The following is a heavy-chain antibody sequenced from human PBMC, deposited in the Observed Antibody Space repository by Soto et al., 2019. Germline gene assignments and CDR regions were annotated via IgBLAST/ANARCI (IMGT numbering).Heavy chain of an antibody. CDR3: ATQGGGGGY. Sequence: EVQLVESGGGLIQPGGSLRLSCAVSGFTVSNNYMSWVRQAPGKGLEGVSVIYSGGYTAYGDSVKGRFTISRDNSKNTLYLQKKAQGAGGRAVCYGATQGGGGGYWGQGTLVTVSS. J-gene: IGHJ4*02. D-gene: IGHD3-16*01. CDR1: GFTVSNNY. CDR2: IYSGGYT. V-gene: IGHV3-53*01.